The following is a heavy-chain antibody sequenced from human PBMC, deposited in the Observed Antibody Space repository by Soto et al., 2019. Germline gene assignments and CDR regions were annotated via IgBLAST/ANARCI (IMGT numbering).Heavy chain of an antibody. CDR2: ISGSDGKT. V-gene: IGHV3-23*01. J-gene: IGHJ4*02. Sequence: GGSLRISCAASGFSFSSYAMSCVREVPGKGLDWVSTISGSDGKTFYADSVKGRFSISRDTSDNTLYLQMNSLRADDTAIYYCARWNYLDYWGQGA. CDR3: ARWNYLDY. CDR1: GFSFSSYA. D-gene: IGHD2-15*01.